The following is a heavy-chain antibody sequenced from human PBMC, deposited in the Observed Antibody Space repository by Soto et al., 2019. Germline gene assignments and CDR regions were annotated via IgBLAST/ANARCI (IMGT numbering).Heavy chain of an antibody. CDR2: ISFQGTND. D-gene: IGHD3-22*01. J-gene: IGHJ4*02. CDR1: GFNFNNYG. V-gene: IGHV3-30*18. Sequence: QVQLVESGGGVVQPGGSLRLSCAGSGFNFNNYGMYWVRQAPGKELEWVAFISFQGTNDYYAEAVKGRFTISKDYSKKSLFLQMTSLRADDTAMYYCVKLMFDHDSSGFSGDYWGQGTLVTVS. CDR3: VKLMFDHDSSGFSGDY.